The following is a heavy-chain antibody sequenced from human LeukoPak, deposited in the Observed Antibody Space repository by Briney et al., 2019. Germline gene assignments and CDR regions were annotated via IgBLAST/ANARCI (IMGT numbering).Heavy chain of an antibody. CDR3: ARLEGYYDSSGYV. V-gene: IGHV4-39*07. D-gene: IGHD3-22*01. J-gene: IGHJ4*02. CDR1: GGSISSSSYY. Sequence: PSGTLSLTCAVSGGSISSSSYYWGWIRQPPGKGLEWIGSIYYSGSTYYNPSLKSRVTISVDTSKNQFSLKLSSVTAADTAVYYCARLEGYYDSSGYVWGQGTLVTVSS. CDR2: IYYSGST.